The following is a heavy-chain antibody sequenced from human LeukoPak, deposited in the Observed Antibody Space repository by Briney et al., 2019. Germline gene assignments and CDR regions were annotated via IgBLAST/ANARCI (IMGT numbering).Heavy chain of an antibody. Sequence: SETLSLTCTVSGGSISSYYWSWIRQPPGKGLEWIGYIYYSGSTNYNPSLKSRVTISVDTSKNQFSLKLSSVTAADTAVYYCARDRGSYWGIDYWGQRTLVTVSS. V-gene: IGHV4-59*01. J-gene: IGHJ4*02. D-gene: IGHD1-26*01. CDR1: GGSISSYY. CDR2: IYYSGST. CDR3: ARDRGSYWGIDY.